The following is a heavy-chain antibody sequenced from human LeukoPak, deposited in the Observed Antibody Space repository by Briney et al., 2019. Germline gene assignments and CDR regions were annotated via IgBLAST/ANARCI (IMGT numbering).Heavy chain of an antibody. D-gene: IGHD6-19*01. J-gene: IGHJ4*02. V-gene: IGHV4-34*01. CDR1: GGSFSGYY. Sequence: SETLSLTCAVYGGSFSGYYWSWIRQPPGKGLEWIGEINHSGSTNYNPSLKSRVTISVDTSENQFSLKLSSVTAADTAVYYCATLAIAVAAPFDYWGQGTLVTVSS. CDR2: INHSGST. CDR3: ATLAIAVAAPFDY.